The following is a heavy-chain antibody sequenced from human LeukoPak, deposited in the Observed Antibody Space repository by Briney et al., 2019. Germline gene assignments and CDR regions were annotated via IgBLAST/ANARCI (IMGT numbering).Heavy chain of an antibody. CDR3: ARDTFDSGPNWFDP. CDR1: DDSFSTHY. D-gene: IGHD3-9*01. Sequence: SETLSLTCSVSDDSFSTHYWTWIRQPPGKGLEWIGRIYTSGSTNYNPSLKSRVTMSVDTSKNQFSLKLSSVTAADTAVYYCARDTFDSGPNWFDPWGQGTLVTVSS. V-gene: IGHV4-4*07. CDR2: IYTSGST. J-gene: IGHJ5*02.